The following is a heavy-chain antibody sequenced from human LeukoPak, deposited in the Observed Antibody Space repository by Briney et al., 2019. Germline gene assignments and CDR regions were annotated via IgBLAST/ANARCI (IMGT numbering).Heavy chain of an antibody. CDR3: AAAYFGMDQYYYGMDV. Sequence: TAVSLRLYCAASTFTFSSNAMSWVRQAPGQELEWVSSTSVIGGSTYYADSVRGRFTISRDNSKSTLYLQMNSLRAEDTAIYYCAAAYFGMDQYYYGMDVWGQGTTVTVSS. D-gene: IGHD3-16*01. CDR1: TFTFSSNA. J-gene: IGHJ6*02. CDR2: TSVIGGST. V-gene: IGHV3-23*01.